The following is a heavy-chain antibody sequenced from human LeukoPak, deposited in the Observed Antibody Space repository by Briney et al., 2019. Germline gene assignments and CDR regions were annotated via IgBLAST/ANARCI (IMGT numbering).Heavy chain of an antibody. J-gene: IGHJ3*02. Sequence: ASVKVSCKASGYTFTSYGISWVRQAPGQGLEWMGWISAYNGNTNYAQKLQGRVTMTTDTSTSTAYMELRSLRSDDTAVYYCARDRKLTMIVVAGAFDIWGQGTMVTVSS. V-gene: IGHV1-18*01. CDR3: ARDRKLTMIVVAGAFDI. D-gene: IGHD3-22*01. CDR2: ISAYNGNT. CDR1: GYTFTSYG.